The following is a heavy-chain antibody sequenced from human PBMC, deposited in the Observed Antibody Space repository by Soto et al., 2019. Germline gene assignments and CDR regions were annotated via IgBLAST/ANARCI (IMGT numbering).Heavy chain of an antibody. CDR1: GGSISSGDDF. CDR3: ARDRAKWKDYYYYGMDV. J-gene: IGHJ6*02. CDR2: IYYSGST. Sequence: QVQLQESGPGLVKPSQTLSLTCTVSGGSISSGDDFGTWIRQPPGKGLEWIGYIYYSGSTYYNPSLKSRLTMSVDTSKNQFSLKLSSVTAAVTAVYYCARDRAKWKDYYYYGMDVWGQGTTVTVSS. D-gene: IGHD1-20*01. V-gene: IGHV4-30-4*01.